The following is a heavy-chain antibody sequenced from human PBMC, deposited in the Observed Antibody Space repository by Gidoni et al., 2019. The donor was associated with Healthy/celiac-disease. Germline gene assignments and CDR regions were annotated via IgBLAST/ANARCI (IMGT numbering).Heavy chain of an antibody. J-gene: IGHJ5*02. Sequence: QMQLVQSGPEAKKPGTSVKVSCKASGFTFTSSAVQWVRQARGQRLEWIGWIVVGSGNTNYAQKFQERVTITRDMSTSTAYMELSSLRSEDTAVYYCAAGIAVAGPNWFDPWGQGTLVTVSS. CDR2: IVVGSGNT. V-gene: IGHV1-58*01. D-gene: IGHD6-19*01. CDR3: AAGIAVAGPNWFDP. CDR1: GFTFTSSA.